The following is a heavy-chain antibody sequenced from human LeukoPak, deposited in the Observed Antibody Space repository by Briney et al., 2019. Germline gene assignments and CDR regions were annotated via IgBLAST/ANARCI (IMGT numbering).Heavy chain of an antibody. V-gene: IGHV4-34*01. J-gene: IGHJ4*02. Sequence: PSETLSLTCAVYGGSFSGYYWSWIRQPSGKGLEWIGEINHSGSTNYNPSLKSRVTISVDTSKNQFSLKLSSVTAADTAVYYCARALRSSGYYYRPWGQGTLVTVSS. D-gene: IGHD3-22*01. CDR2: INHSGST. CDR1: GGSFSGYY. CDR3: ARALRSSGYYYRP.